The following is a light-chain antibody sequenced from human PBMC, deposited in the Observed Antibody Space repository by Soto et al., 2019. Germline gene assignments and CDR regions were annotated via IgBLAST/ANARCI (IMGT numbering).Light chain of an antibody. CDR3: QQRSNWPPVIT. J-gene: IGKJ5*01. Sequence: EFVLTQSPATLSLSPGERATLSCRASQSFSSYLAWYQQKPGQAPSLLIYDASKRATGIPARFSGRGSGTDFTLTISSLEPEDCAVYYCQQRSNWPPVITFGQGTRLEIK. V-gene: IGKV3-11*01. CDR1: QSFSSY. CDR2: DAS.